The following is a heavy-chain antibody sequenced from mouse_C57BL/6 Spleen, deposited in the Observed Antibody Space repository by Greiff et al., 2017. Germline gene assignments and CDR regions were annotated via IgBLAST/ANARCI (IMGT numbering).Heavy chain of an antibody. J-gene: IGHJ4*01. D-gene: IGHD2-4*01. Sequence: VQLQQSGPGLVAPSQSLSITCTVSGFSLTSYGVHWVRQPPGKGLEWLVVIWSDGSTTYNSALKSRLSISKDNSKSQVFLKMNSLQTDDTAMYYCARYDYDGYYAMDYWGQGTSVTVSS. CDR2: IWSDGST. V-gene: IGHV2-6*03. CDR3: ARYDYDGYYAMDY. CDR1: GFSLTSYG.